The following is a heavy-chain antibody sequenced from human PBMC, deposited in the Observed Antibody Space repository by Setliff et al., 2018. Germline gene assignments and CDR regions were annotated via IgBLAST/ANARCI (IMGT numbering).Heavy chain of an antibody. CDR2: VSGYNGNT. Sequence: ASVKVSCKTSGYTFISYGLSWMRQAPGQGLEWMGWVSGYNGNTEYAQNLQGRVTMTMDTSTSTAYMELRSLRSDDTAVYYCARGSFPYDNSGFDYWGQGTLVTVSS. CDR3: ARGSFPYDNSGFDY. D-gene: IGHD3-22*01. V-gene: IGHV1-18*01. J-gene: IGHJ4*02. CDR1: GYTFISYG.